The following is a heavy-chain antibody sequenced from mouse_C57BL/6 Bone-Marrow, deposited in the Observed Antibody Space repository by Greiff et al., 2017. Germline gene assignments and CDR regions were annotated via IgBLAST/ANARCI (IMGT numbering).Heavy chain of an antibody. Sequence: VQLLQPGAELVKPGASVKLSCKASGYTFTSYWMHWVKQRPGQGLEWIGMIHPKSGSTNYNEKFKSKATLTADKSSSTAYMQLSSLTSEDTAVYYCASNWEGCYWCQGTTLTVSS. CDR1: GYTFTSYW. CDR3: ASNWEGCY. V-gene: IGHV1-64*01. D-gene: IGHD4-1*01. CDR2: IHPKSGST. J-gene: IGHJ2*01.